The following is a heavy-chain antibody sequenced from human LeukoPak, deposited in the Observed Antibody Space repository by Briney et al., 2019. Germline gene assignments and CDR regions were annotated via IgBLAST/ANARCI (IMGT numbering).Heavy chain of an antibody. D-gene: IGHD3-3*01. CDR2: IYYSGST. V-gene: IGHV4-31*03. CDR1: GGSISSGGYY. CDR3: ARGGYYDFWSGYYGNYFDY. J-gene: IGHJ4*02. Sequence: PSETLSLTCTVSGGSISSGGYYWSWIRQHPGKGLEWIGYIYYSGSTYYNPSLKSRVTISVDTSKNQFSLKLSSVTAADTAVYYCARGGYYDFWSGYYGNYFDYWGQGTLVTVSS.